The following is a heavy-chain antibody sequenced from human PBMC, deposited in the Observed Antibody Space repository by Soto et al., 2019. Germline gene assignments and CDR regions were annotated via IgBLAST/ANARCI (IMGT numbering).Heavy chain of an antibody. J-gene: IGHJ6*02. CDR2: IIPFFGTA. Sequence: VQLVQSGAEVKKTGSSVKLSCKASGGTFNRYTISWVRQAPGQGLEWMGGIIPFFGTANYAQKFQGRVAIIADQSTSAAYMELRSLRSEDTAVYYGEVWRFRDGNNSKYNDSGMDVWGQGTTVTVSS. CDR1: GGTFNRYT. CDR3: EVWRFRDGNNSKYNDSGMDV. V-gene: IGHV1-69*01. D-gene: IGHD1-1*01.